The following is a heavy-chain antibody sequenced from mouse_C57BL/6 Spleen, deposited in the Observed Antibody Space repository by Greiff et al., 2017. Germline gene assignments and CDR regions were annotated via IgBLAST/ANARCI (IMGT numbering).Heavy chain of an antibody. Sequence: QVQLQQSGAEPVRPGASVTLSRKASGYTFTDYEMHWVKQTPVHGLEWIGDINPETGGTSYNQKFKGKAILTADKSSSTAYMELRSLTYEDSAVYYCMRDVRGRRERFAYWGQGTLVTVSA. J-gene: IGHJ3*01. CDR1: GYTFTDYE. V-gene: IGHV1-15*01. CDR2: INPETGGT. CDR3: MRDVRGRRERFAY. D-gene: IGHD2-14*01.